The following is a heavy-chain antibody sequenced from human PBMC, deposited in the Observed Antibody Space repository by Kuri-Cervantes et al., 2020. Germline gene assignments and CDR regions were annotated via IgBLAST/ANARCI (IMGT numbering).Heavy chain of an antibody. D-gene: IGHD3-16*01. J-gene: IGHJ6*02. Sequence: LSLTCAASGFTFSDYYMSWIRQAPGKGLEWVSYISSSGSTIYYADSVKGRFTISRDNSKNTLYLQMNSLRAEDTAVYYCALGDYYYYGMDVWGQGTTVTVSS. CDR1: GFTFSDYY. CDR2: ISSSGSTI. CDR3: ALGDYYYYGMDV. V-gene: IGHV3-11*04.